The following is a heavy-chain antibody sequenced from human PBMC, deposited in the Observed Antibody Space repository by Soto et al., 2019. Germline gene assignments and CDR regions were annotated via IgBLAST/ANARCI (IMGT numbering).Heavy chain of an antibody. CDR2: ISPYNGDT. V-gene: IGHV1-18*01. CDR3: ARGGVYCSGGSCPDNWFDP. CDR1: GYTFTNFG. Sequence: QVQLMQSGADVKKPGASVKVSCKASGYTFTNFGIGWVRQAPGQGLEWMGWISPYNGDTNYAQNFQGRGTLTTDTSTTTAYMELRSLRSDDTAVYYCARGGVYCSGGSCPDNWFDPWGQGTLVTVSS. J-gene: IGHJ5*02. D-gene: IGHD2-15*01.